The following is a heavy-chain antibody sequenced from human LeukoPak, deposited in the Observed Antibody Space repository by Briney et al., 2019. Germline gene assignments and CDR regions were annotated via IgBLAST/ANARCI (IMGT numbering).Heavy chain of an antibody. CDR2: IYTSGST. Sequence: SETLSLTCTVPGGSISSGSYYWSWIRQPAGKGLEWIGRIYTSGSTNYNPSLKSRVTISVDTSKNQFSLKLSSVTAADTAVYYCARAIGRDNWFDPWGQGTLVTVSS. D-gene: IGHD1-26*01. V-gene: IGHV4-61*02. J-gene: IGHJ5*02. CDR3: ARAIGRDNWFDP. CDR1: GGSISSGSYY.